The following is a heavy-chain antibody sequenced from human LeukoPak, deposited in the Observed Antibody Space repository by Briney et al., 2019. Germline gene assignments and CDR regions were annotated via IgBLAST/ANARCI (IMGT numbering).Heavy chain of an antibody. V-gene: IGHV3-74*01. CDR2: VNSDGSST. Sequence: GGSLRLSCAASAFTISNHWMHWVRHAPGEGLVWVSYVNSDGSSTSYADYVKGRFTISRDNARNTLYLQMNSLRVEDTAVYYCARDGSLPDYWGQGTLVTVSS. CDR1: AFTISNHW. J-gene: IGHJ4*02. CDR3: ARDGSLPDY.